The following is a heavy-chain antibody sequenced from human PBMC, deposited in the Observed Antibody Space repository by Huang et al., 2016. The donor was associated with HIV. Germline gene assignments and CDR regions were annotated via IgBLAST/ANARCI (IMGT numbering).Heavy chain of an antibody. Sequence: EVQLVESGGGLVQPGGSLRLSCAASGFSISSYWMHWVRQAPGKGRWWVSRINSDGSSTSYADSVKGRFTISRDNAKNTLYLQMNSLRAEDTAVYYCARDPRIQSWLNFFDYWGQGTLVSVSS. J-gene: IGHJ4*02. CDR1: GFSISSYW. CDR2: INSDGSST. CDR3: ARDPRIQSWLNFFDY. V-gene: IGHV3-74*01. D-gene: IGHD3-22*01.